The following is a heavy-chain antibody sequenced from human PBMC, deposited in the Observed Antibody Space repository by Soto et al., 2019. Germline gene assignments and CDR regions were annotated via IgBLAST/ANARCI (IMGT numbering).Heavy chain of an antibody. J-gene: IGHJ6*03. D-gene: IGHD6-13*01. Sequence: ASVKVSCKASGYTFTSYGISWVRQAPGQGLEWMGWISAYNGNTNYAQKLQGRVTMTTDTSTSTAYMELRSLRSDDTAVYYCGIKAAASSDYYYYYMEFWGKGTTVTVSS. V-gene: IGHV1-18*01. CDR3: GIKAAASSDYYYYYMEF. CDR2: ISAYNGNT. CDR1: GYTFTSYG.